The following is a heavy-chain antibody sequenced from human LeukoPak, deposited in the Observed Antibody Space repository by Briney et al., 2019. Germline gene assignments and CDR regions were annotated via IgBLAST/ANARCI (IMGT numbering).Heavy chain of an antibody. D-gene: IGHD1-26*01. CDR1: AFTFSNAW. CDR3: TTDVTLVGATAGGY. V-gene: IGHV3-15*01. J-gene: IGHJ4*02. Sequence: PGGSLRLSCAASAFTFSNAWMSWVRQAPGKGLEWVGRIKSKTDGGTTDYAAPVKGRFTISRDDSKNTLYLQMNNLKTEDTAVYYCTTDVTLVGATAGGYCGQGTLVTVSS. CDR2: IKSKTDGGTT.